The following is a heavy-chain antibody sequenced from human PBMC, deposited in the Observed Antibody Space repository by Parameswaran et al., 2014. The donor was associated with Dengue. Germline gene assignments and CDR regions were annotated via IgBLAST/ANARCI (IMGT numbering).Heavy chain of an antibody. Sequence: RWIRQPPGKGLEWVANIKQDGSEKYYVDSVKGRFTISRDNAKNSLYLQMNSLRAEDTAVYYCARESTTVQDWGQGALVTVSS. V-gene: IGHV3-7*01. D-gene: IGHD4-17*01. J-gene: IGHJ4*02. CDR3: ARESTTVQD. CDR2: IKQDGSEK.